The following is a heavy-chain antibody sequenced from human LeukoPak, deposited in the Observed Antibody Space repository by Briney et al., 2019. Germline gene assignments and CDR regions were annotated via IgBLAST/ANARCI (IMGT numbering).Heavy chain of an antibody. CDR2: IYYSGST. V-gene: IGHV4-61*08. D-gene: IGHD1-26*01. CDR3: ASNLSGSYSPFDY. Sequence: SETLSLTCTVSGYSIRSGDYWGWIRQPPGKGLEWIGYIYYSGSTNYNPSLKSRVTISVDTSKNQFSLKLSSVTAADTAVYYCASNLSGSYSPFDYWGQGTLVTVSS. CDR1: GYSIRSGDY. J-gene: IGHJ4*02.